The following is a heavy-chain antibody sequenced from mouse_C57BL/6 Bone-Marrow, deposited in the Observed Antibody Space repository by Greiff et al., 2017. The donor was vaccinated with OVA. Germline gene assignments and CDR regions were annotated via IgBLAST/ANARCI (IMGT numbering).Heavy chain of an antibody. Sequence: LQESGPELVKPGASVKISCKASGYAFSSSWMNWVKQRPGKGLEWIGRIYPGDGDTNSNGKFKGKATLTADKSSSTAYMQLSSLTSEDSAVYFCARSSNYLFDYWGQGTTLTVSS. CDR2: IYPGDGDT. J-gene: IGHJ2*01. D-gene: IGHD2-5*01. CDR1: GYAFSSSW. V-gene: IGHV1-82*01. CDR3: ARSSNYLFDY.